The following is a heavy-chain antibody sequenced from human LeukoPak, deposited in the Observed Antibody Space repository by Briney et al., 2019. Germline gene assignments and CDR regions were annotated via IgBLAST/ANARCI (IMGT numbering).Heavy chain of an antibody. J-gene: IGHJ4*02. D-gene: IGHD1-26*01. Sequence: ASVKVSCKASGYTFTSYGISWVRQAHGQGLEWMGWISAYNGNTNYAQKLQGRVTMTTDTSTSTAYMELRSLRSDDTAVYYCARVRVIVGANAFDYWGQGTLVTVSS. V-gene: IGHV1-18*01. CDR3: ARVRVIVGANAFDY. CDR2: ISAYNGNT. CDR1: GYTFTSYG.